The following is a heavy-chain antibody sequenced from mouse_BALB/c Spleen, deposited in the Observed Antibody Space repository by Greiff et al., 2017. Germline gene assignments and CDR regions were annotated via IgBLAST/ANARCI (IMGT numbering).Heavy chain of an antibody. CDR3: ARGITTATAYFDY. D-gene: IGHD1-2*01. CDR1: GYAFTNYL. J-gene: IGHJ2*01. CDR2: INPGSGGT. Sequence: VQLVESGAELVRPGTSVKVSCKASGYAFTNYLIEWVKQRPGQGLEWIGVINPGSGGTNYNEKFKGKATLTADKSSSTAYMQLSSLTSDDSAVYFCARGITTATAYFDYWGQGTTLTVSS. V-gene: IGHV1-54*01.